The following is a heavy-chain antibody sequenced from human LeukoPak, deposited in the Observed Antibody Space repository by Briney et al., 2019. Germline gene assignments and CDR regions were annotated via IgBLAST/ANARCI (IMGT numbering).Heavy chain of an antibody. D-gene: IGHD3-3*01. Sequence: GGSLRLSCAASGFTFSTYWMNWVRQPPGKRLEWVANIKQDGSEKYYVDSVKGRFTLSRDSAKNSLYLQMYSLRADDTAVYYCARAEWSNWYFDLWGRGTLVTVSS. CDR2: IKQDGSEK. V-gene: IGHV3-7*03. J-gene: IGHJ2*01. CDR3: ARAEWSNWYFDL. CDR1: GFTFSTYW.